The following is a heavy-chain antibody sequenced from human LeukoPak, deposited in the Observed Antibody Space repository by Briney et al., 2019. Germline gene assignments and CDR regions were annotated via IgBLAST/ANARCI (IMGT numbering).Heavy chain of an antibody. CDR1: GYTFTGYY. Sequence: APVKVSCKASGYTFTGYYMHWVRQAPGQGLEWMGWINPNSGNTGYAQKFQGRVTMTRNTSISTAYMELSSLRSEDTAVYYCARVGSAGSEYQHWGQGTLVTVSS. CDR3: ARVGSAGSEYQH. V-gene: IGHV1-8*02. CDR2: INPNSGNT. J-gene: IGHJ1*01. D-gene: IGHD6-19*01.